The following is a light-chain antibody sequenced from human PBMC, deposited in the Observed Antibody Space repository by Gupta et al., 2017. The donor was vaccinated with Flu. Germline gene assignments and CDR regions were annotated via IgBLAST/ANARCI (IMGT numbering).Light chain of an antibody. J-gene: IGLJ3*02. Sequence: QSALTQPRSVSGSPGPSVTIPCTGPSSDVGSYHSVSWSQQRPAQAPNSIIYDVSKRTAGVADRFSGSKSGDTASLSISGREAEDEADYYCCSDAGSDTWVFGGGTKLTVL. CDR2: DVS. CDR3: CSDAGSDTWV. V-gene: IGLV2-11*01. CDR1: SSDVGSYHS.